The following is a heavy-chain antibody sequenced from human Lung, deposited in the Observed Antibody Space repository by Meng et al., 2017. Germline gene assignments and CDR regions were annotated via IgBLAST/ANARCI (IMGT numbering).Heavy chain of an antibody. CDR3: ARSGYCSGSSCYGSFDS. V-gene: IGHV4-30-2*01. J-gene: IGHJ4*02. Sequence: QPQLQESGSGLVKPSQTLSLTFADCGGSISSGGYSWSWIRQPPGKGLEWIGYISHSGSTYYNPSLKNRVTISVDRSKNQFSLMLTTVTAADTAVYSCARSGYCSGSSCYGSFDSWGQGTLVTVSS. D-gene: IGHD2-15*01. CDR1: GGSISSGGYS. CDR2: ISHSGST.